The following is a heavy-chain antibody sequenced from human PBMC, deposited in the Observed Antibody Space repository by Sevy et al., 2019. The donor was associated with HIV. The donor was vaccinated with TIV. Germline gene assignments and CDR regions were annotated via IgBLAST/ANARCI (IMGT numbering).Heavy chain of an antibody. CDR1: GYTFTSYA. CDR2: INAGNGNT. D-gene: IGHD3-9*01. J-gene: IGHJ4*02. CDR3: ARDTYYDILTGYSQTNY. Sequence: ASVKVSCKASGYTFTSYAMHWVRQAPGQRLEWMGWINAGNGNTKYSQKFQGRVTITRDTSASTAYMELSSLRSEDTAVYYCARDTYYDILTGYSQTNYWGQGTLVTVSS. V-gene: IGHV1-3*01.